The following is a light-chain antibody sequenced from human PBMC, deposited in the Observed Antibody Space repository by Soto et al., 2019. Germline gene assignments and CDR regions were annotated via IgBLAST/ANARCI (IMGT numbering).Light chain of an antibody. Sequence: EIVLTQSPGTLSLSPGETATLSCRASQSVNNQLAWYQQKPGQAPRLLIYDASTRATGIPARISGSGSGADFTLTISSLEPEDFAVYYCQNRRNWPLTFGGGTKVEIK. V-gene: IGKV3-11*01. J-gene: IGKJ4*01. CDR3: QNRRNWPLT. CDR1: QSVNNQ. CDR2: DAS.